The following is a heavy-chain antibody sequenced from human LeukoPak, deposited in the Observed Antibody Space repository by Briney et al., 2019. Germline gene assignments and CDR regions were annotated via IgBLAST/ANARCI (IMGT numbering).Heavy chain of an antibody. J-gene: IGHJ3*02. V-gene: IGHV4-59*08. Sequence: SETLFLSCTVSGGSISSYYWSWIRQPPGKGLEWIGYIYDSGSTNYIPHLKSRVTISVDTSKNQFSLKLSSVTAADTAVYYCASCTASSTSCYDAFDIWGQGTMVTVSS. D-gene: IGHD2-2*01. CDR1: GGSISSYY. CDR2: IYDSGST. CDR3: ASCTASSTSCYDAFDI.